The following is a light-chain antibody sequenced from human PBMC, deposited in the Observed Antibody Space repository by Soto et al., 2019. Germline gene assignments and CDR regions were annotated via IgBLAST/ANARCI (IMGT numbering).Light chain of an antibody. CDR3: QQRSNWPPGLT. Sequence: EIVLTQSPATLSLSPGERATLSCRASQSVSSYLAWYQQKPGQAPRLLIYDASNRATGIPARFSGSGSGTDFTLTISSLEPADFADYYCQQRSNWPPGLTFGGGTKVEIK. J-gene: IGKJ4*01. CDR2: DAS. CDR1: QSVSSY. V-gene: IGKV3-11*01.